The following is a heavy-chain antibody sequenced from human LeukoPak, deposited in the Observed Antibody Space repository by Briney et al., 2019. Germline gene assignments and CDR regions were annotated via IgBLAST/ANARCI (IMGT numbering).Heavy chain of an antibody. D-gene: IGHD3-22*01. J-gene: IGHJ4*02. V-gene: IGHV3-74*01. CDR1: GFTFSSYW. CDR2: INSDGSST. Sequence: GGSLILSCAASGFTFSSYWMHWVRPAPGKGLVWVSRINSDGSSTSYADSVKGRFTISRDNAKNTLYLQMNSLRAEDTAVYYCANTYYYDSSGSDYWGQGTLVTVSS. CDR3: ANTYYYDSSGSDY.